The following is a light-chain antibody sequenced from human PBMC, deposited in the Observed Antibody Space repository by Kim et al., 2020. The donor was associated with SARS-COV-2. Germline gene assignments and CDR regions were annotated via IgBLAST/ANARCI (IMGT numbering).Light chain of an antibody. CDR3: SSYTSSSLYD. V-gene: IGLV2-14*03. Sequence: GQSITISCTGTSSDVGGYNYVSWYQQHPGKAPKLMIYDVSNRPSGVSNRFSGSKSGNTASLTISGLQAEDEADYYCSSYTSSSLYDFGTGTKVTVL. CDR1: SSDVGGYNY. CDR2: DVS. J-gene: IGLJ1*01.